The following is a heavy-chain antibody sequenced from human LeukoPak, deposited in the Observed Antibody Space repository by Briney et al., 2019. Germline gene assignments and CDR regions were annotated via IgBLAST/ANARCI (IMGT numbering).Heavy chain of an antibody. CDR1: GGSFSGYY. CDR3: ARGRYYYDSSGYYYYFDY. Sequence: SETLSLTCAVYGGSFSGYYWSWIRQPPGKGLEWIGEINHSGSTNYNPSLKSRVTISVDTSKNQFSLKLSSVTAADTAVYYCARGRYYYDSSGYYYYFDYWGQGTLVTVSS. D-gene: IGHD3-22*01. V-gene: IGHV4-34*01. CDR2: INHSGST. J-gene: IGHJ4*02.